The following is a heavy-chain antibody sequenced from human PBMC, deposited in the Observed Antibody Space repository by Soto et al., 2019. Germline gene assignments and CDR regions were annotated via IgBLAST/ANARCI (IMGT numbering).Heavy chain of an antibody. Sequence: ASVKVSCKASGYTFTSYAMHWVRQAPGQRLEWMGWINAGNGNTKYSQKFQGRVTITRDTSASTAYMELSSLRSEDTAVYYCARDQRGDYGDPTRVKPFDIWGQGTMVTVSS. V-gene: IGHV1-3*01. J-gene: IGHJ3*02. CDR3: ARDQRGDYGDPTRVKPFDI. D-gene: IGHD4-17*01. CDR1: GYTFTSYA. CDR2: INAGNGNT.